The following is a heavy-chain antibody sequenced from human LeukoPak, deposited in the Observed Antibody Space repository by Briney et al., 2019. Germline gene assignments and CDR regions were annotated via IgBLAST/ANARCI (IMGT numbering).Heavy chain of an antibody. CDR2: INTNTGNP. V-gene: IGHV7-4-1*02. J-gene: IGHJ4*02. CDR1: GYTFTSYA. D-gene: IGHD1-26*01. Sequence: ASVKVSCKASGYTFTSYAMNWVRQAPGQGLEWMGWINTNTGNPTYAQGFTGRFVFSLDTSVSTAYLQISSLKAEDTAVYYCARGGTPPIVGATMPSDYWGQGTLVTVSS. CDR3: ARGGTPPIVGATMPSDY.